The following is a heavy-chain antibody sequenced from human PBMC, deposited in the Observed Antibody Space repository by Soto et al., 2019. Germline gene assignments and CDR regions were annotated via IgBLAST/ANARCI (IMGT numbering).Heavy chain of an antibody. CDR1: GGSFSDFY. J-gene: IGHJ4*02. CDR3: GPRGAVADPRGY. V-gene: IGHV4-34*01. Sequence: QVQLQQWGAGLLKPSETLSLTCAVYGGSFSDFYWTWIRQLPGKGLEWIGEINHSGSTNYNPSLKRGVAISVDTCKNPFSLNLRSVSAADTGVYFCGPRGAVADPRGYWGQGTLVTVSS. D-gene: IGHD6-19*01. CDR2: INHSGST.